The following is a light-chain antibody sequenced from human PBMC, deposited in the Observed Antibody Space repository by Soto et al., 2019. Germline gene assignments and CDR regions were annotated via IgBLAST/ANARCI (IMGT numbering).Light chain of an antibody. Sequence: QSVLTQPASVSGSPGQSITISCTGTSSDVGSYDYVSWYQLHPGKAPKLMIFEVSNRPSGVSYRFSGSKSGNTASLTISGLQVEDEADYFCSSYSISTAYLFGTGTKVTVL. CDR2: EVS. J-gene: IGLJ1*01. CDR3: SSYSISTAYL. CDR1: SSDVGSYDY. V-gene: IGLV2-14*01.